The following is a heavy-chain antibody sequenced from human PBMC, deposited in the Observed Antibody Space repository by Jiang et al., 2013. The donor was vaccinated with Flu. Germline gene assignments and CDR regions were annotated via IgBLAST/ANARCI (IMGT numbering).Heavy chain of an antibody. V-gene: IGHV3-11*01. Sequence: QLVESGGGLVKPGGSLRLSCAASGFTFSDYDMSWIRQAPGKGLEWVSYISSSGSTTYYADSVKGRFTISRDNAKNSLYLQMKSLRAEDTAVYYCARDYCGGDCYPPLGAFDIWGQGTMVTVSS. CDR3: ARDYCGGDCYPPLGAFDI. CDR2: ISSSGSTT. J-gene: IGHJ3*02. D-gene: IGHD2-21*02. CDR1: GFTFSDYD.